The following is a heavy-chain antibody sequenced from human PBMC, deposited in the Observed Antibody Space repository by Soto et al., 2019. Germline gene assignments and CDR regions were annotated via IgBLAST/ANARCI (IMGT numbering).Heavy chain of an antibody. CDR3: AKDQGSERLVLFIWFDY. D-gene: IGHD6-13*01. J-gene: IGHJ4*02. CDR2: ISGSGGST. Sequence: SGGSLRLSCAASGFTFSSYAMSWVRQAPGKGLEWVSAISGSGGSTYYADSVKGRFTISRDNSKNTLYLQMNSLRAEDTAVYYCAKDQGSERLVLFIWFDYWGQGTLVTVSS. V-gene: IGHV3-23*01. CDR1: GFTFSSYA.